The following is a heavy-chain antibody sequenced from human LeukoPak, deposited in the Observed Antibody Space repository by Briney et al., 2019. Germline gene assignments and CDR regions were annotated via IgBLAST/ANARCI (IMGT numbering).Heavy chain of an antibody. V-gene: IGHV4-39*07. CDR3: ARGAIAAAGAWDNRFDP. D-gene: IGHD6-13*01. CDR1: GGPISSSSHY. J-gene: IGHJ5*02. CDR2: IYYSGST. Sequence: SETLSLTCTVSGGPISSSSHYWGWIRQTPGKGLEWIGNIYYSGSTNYNPSLKSRVTISVDKSKNQFSLKLTSVTAADMAVYYCARGAIAAAGAWDNRFDPWGQGALVTVSS.